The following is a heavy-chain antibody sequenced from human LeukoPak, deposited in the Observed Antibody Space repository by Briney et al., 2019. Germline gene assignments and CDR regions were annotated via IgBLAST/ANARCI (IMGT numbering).Heavy chain of an antibody. J-gene: IGHJ3*02. CDR3: ARAPQYSSSWHDAFDI. V-gene: IGHV4-61*08. CDR1: GGSISSGGYY. CDR2: IYYSGST. D-gene: IGHD6-13*01. Sequence: SETLSLTCTVSGGSISSGGYYWSWIRQHPGKGLEWIGYIYYSGSTNYNPSLKSRVTISVDTSKNQFSLKLSSVTAADTAVYYCARAPQYSSSWHDAFDIWGQGTMVTVSS.